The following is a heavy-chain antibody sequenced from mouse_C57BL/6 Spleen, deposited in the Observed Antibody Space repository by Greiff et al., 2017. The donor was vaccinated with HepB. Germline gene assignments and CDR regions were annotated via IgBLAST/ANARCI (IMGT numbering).Heavy chain of an antibody. D-gene: IGHD2-1*01. Sequence: QVQLQQPGPELVKPGASVKLSCKASGYTFTSYWMQWVKQRPGQGLEWIGEIDPSDSYTNYNQKFKGKATLTVDTSSSTAYMQLSSLTSEDSAVYYCARGNGNYFDYWGQGTTLTVSS. V-gene: IGHV1-50*01. CDR1: GYTFTSYW. J-gene: IGHJ2*01. CDR3: ARGNGNYFDY. CDR2: IDPSDSYT.